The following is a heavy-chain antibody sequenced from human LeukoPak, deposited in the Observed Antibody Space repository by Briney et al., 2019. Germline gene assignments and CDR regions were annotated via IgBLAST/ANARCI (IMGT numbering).Heavy chain of an antibody. V-gene: IGHV3-48*01. CDR1: GFTFSSYS. J-gene: IGHJ4*02. CDR3: ARGAVAGTDY. CDR2: ISSSSSTI. D-gene: IGHD6-19*01. Sequence: PGGSLRLSCAASGFTFSSYSMNWVRQAPGKGLEWVSYISSSSSTIYYAGSVKGRFTISRDNAKNSLYLQMNSLRAEDTAVYYCARGAVAGTDYWGQGTLVTVSS.